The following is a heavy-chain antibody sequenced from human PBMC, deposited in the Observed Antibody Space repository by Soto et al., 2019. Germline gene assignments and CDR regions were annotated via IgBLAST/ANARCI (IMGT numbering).Heavy chain of an antibody. CDR2: ISYDGSNK. J-gene: IGHJ3*02. D-gene: IGHD2-15*01. CDR1: GFTFSSYA. Sequence: PGGSLRLSCAASGFTFSSYAMHWVRQAPGKGLEWVAVISYDGSNKYYADSVKGRFTISRDNSKNTLYLQMNSLRAEDTAVYYCARDGWGVVVVAGGDAFDIWGQGTMVT. CDR3: ARDGWGVVVVAGGDAFDI. V-gene: IGHV3-30-3*01.